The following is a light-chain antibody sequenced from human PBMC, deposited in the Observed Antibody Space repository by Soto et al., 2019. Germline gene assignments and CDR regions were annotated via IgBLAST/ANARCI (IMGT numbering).Light chain of an antibody. CDR2: KAS. CDR3: QHKISYPWA. V-gene: IGKV1-5*03. CDR1: QTISSC. Sequence: IPMTQSPASLSASVGDRVTITCRASQTISSCLDWYQQKPGKAPRLLIYKASNLKSGVPSRFTGSGSGTDFTLTISRLQPEDIATDYCQHKISYPWAFGQGTKVDIK. J-gene: IGKJ1*01.